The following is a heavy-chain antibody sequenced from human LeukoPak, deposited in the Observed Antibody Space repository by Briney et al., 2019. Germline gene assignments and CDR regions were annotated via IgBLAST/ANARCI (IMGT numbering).Heavy chain of an antibody. CDR1: GGSISSNSYY. CDR3: ARLVRGIYDYFDY. Sequence: SETLSLTCTVSGGSISSNSYYWGWIRQPPGKGLEWVGTVYYTGSTYYNPSLKSRVTISVDTSKNQFSLKLNSVTAADTAVYYCARLVRGIYDYFDYWGQGTLVTVSS. V-gene: IGHV4-39*07. D-gene: IGHD3-10*01. J-gene: IGHJ4*02. CDR2: VYYTGST.